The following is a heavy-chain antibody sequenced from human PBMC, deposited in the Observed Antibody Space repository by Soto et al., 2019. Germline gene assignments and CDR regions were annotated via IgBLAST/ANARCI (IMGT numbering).Heavy chain of an antibody. V-gene: IGHV3-30*18. CDR1: GFTFRSFG. D-gene: IGHD6-13*01. CDR2: VSYDGNHK. J-gene: IGHJ6*02. Sequence: QVQLVESGGGVIQPGTSLSLSCGSSGFTFRSFGMYWVRQAQGKGLEWVAVVSYDGNHKYYADSVKGRFTVSRDNAKNMLYLQMNSLRGEDTAVYYCAKDVGQQLVLNYGMDVWGQGTTVTVSS. CDR3: AKDVGQQLVLNYGMDV.